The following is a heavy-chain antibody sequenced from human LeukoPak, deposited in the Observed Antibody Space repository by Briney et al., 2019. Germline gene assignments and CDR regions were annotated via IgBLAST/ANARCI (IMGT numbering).Heavy chain of an antibody. Sequence: PGGSLRLSCAASGFTFSSYEMNWVRQAPGKGLEWVSYISSSGSTIYYADSVKGRFTISRDNAKNSVFLQMDSLRVEDTAVYYCSGGSRFVDYWGQGTLVTVSS. CDR1: GFTFSSYE. CDR2: ISSSGSTI. V-gene: IGHV3-48*03. CDR3: SGGSRFVDY. D-gene: IGHD3-16*01. J-gene: IGHJ4*02.